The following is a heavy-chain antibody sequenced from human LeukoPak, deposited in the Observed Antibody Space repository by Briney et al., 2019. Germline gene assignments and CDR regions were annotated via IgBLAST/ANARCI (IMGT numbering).Heavy chain of an antibody. Sequence: ASVKVSCKASGYTFTSYYMHWVRQAPGQGLEWMGIINPSGGSTSYAQKFQGRVTMTRDTSTSTVYMELSSLRSEDTAVYYRARFCPNCRDGYNNFHAFDIWGQGTMVTVSS. CDR2: INPSGGST. D-gene: IGHD5-24*01. CDR3: ARFCPNCRDGYNNFHAFDI. J-gene: IGHJ3*02. CDR1: GYTFTSYY. V-gene: IGHV1-46*01.